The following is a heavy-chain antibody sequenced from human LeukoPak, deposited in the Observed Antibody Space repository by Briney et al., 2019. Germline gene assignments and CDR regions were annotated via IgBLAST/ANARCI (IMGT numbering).Heavy chain of an antibody. CDR3: ARARVARAFSHAFDI. V-gene: IGHV4-34*01. J-gene: IGHJ3*02. CDR2: VNHSGST. CDR1: GGSFSGYY. Sequence: SDTLSLTCAVYGGSFSGYYWSWIRQHPGKGLEWMGEVNHSGSTNYNPSLKSRVTMSVDTSKNQFSLKLSSVTAADTAVYYCARARVARAFSHAFDIWGQGTMVTVSS.